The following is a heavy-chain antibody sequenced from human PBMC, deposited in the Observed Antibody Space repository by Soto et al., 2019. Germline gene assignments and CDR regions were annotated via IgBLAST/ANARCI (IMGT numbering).Heavy chain of an antibody. V-gene: IGHV3-13*01. J-gene: IGHJ3*02. D-gene: IGHD2-8*01. Sequence: GGSLRLSCAASGFTFSSYDMHWVRQATGKGLEWVSAIGTAGDTYYPGSVKGRFTISRENAKNSLYLQMNSLRDGDTAVYYCARSTYCTNGVCYAFDIWGQGTMVTVSS. CDR2: IGTAGDT. CDR1: GFTFSSYD. CDR3: ARSTYCTNGVCYAFDI.